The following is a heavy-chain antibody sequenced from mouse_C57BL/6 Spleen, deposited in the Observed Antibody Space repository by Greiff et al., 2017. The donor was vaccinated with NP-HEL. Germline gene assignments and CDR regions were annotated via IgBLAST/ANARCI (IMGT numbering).Heavy chain of an antibody. Sequence: EVQLQQSGPGLVKPSQSLSLTCSVTGYSITSGYYWNWIRQFPGNKLEWMGYISYDGSNNYNPSLKNRISITRDKSKNQFFLKLNSVTTEDTATYYCARPYDYGTDYYAMDYWGQGTSVTVSS. CDR2: ISYDGSN. V-gene: IGHV3-6*01. D-gene: IGHD2-4*01. CDR1: GYSITSGYY. J-gene: IGHJ4*01. CDR3: ARPYDYGTDYYAMDY.